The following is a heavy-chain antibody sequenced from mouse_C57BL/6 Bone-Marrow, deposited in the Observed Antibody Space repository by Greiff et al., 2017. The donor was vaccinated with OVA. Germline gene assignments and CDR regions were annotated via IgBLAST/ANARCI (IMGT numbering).Heavy chain of an antibody. J-gene: IGHJ4*01. CDR2: ISYDGSN. CDR3: ARELRRRGYAMDY. CDR1: GYSITSGYY. V-gene: IGHV3-6*01. D-gene: IGHD2-4*01. Sequence: EVKLMESGPGLVKPSQSLSLTCSVTGYSITSGYYWNWIRQFPGNKLEWMGYISYDGSNNYNPSLKNRISITRDTSKNQFFLKLNSVTTEDTATYYCARELRRRGYAMDYWGQGTSVTVSS.